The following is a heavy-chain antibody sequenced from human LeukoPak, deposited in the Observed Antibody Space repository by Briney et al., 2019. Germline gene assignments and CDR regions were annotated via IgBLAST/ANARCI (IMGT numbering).Heavy chain of an antibody. CDR2: IYTSGST. V-gene: IGHV4-61*02. J-gene: IGHJ3*02. CDR1: GGSIRSSSYY. CDR3: ARESLDYDYVWGSYRYSLDAFDI. D-gene: IGHD3-16*02. Sequence: SETLSLTCTVSGGSIRSSSYYWGWIRQPPGKGLEWIGRIYTSGSTNYNPSLKSRVTISVDTSKNQFSLKLSSVTAADTAVYYCARESLDYDYVWGSYRYSLDAFDIWGQGTMVTVSS.